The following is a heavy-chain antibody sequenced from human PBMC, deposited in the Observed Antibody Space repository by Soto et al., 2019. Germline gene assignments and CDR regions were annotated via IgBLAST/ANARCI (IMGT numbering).Heavy chain of an antibody. Sequence: ASVKVSCKVSGYTLTELSMHWVRQAPGKGLEWMGGFDPEDGETIYAQKFQGRVTMTEDTSTDTAYMELSSLRSEDTAVYYCATWGRGIDYTSGKVNYWGQGTLVTVSS. CDR3: ATWGRGIDYTSGKVNY. V-gene: IGHV1-24*01. CDR1: GYTLTELS. D-gene: IGHD3-16*01. J-gene: IGHJ4*02. CDR2: FDPEDGET.